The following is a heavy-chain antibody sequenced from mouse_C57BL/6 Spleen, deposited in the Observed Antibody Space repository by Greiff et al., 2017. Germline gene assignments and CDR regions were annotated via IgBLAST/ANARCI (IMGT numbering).Heavy chain of an antibody. Sequence: EVQLQESGGGLVKPGGSLKLSCAASGFTFSDYGMHWVRQAPEKGLEWVAYISSGSSTIYYADTVKGRFTISRDNAKNTLFLQMTSLRSEDTAMYYCARGSYYYGSSYYAMDYWGQGTSVTVSS. CDR3: ARGSYYYGSSYYAMDY. D-gene: IGHD1-1*01. V-gene: IGHV5-17*01. CDR1: GFTFSDYG. CDR2: ISSGSSTI. J-gene: IGHJ4*01.